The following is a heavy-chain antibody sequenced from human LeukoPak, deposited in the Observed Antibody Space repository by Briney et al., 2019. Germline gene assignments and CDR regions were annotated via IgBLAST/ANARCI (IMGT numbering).Heavy chain of an antibody. CDR2: ISSSSSTI. CDR1: GFTFSSYS. D-gene: IGHD3-10*01. CDR3: ARSDRWFGAYYFDY. J-gene: IGHJ4*02. Sequence: AGGSLRLSCAASGFTFSSYSMNWVRQAPGKGLGWVSYISSSSSTIYYADSVKGRFTISRDNAKNSLYLQMNSLRAEDTAVYYCARSDRWFGAYYFDYWGQGTLVTVSS. V-gene: IGHV3-48*01.